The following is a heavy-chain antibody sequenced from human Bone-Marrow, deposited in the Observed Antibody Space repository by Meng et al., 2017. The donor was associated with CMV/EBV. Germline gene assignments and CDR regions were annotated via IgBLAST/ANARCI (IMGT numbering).Heavy chain of an antibody. J-gene: IGHJ4*02. Sequence: SYAASGFTFSSYSMNWVRQAPGKGLEWVSYISSSSSTIYYADSVKGRFTISRDNSKNTLYLQMNSLRAEDTAVYYWAKVRAAASYYFDYWGQGTLVTVSS. V-gene: IGHV3-48*01. D-gene: IGHD6-13*01. CDR3: AKVRAAASYYFDY. CDR1: GFTFSSYS. CDR2: ISSSSSTI.